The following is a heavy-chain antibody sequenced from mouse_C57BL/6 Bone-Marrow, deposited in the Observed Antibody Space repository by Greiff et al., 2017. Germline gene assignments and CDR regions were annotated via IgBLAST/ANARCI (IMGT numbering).Heavy chain of an antibody. V-gene: IGHV2-6*01. Sequence: VQLQESGPGLVAPSQSLSITCTVSGISLTSYGVDWVRQSPGKGLEWLGVIWGVGSTNYNSALKSRLSISKDNSKSQVFLKMNSLQTDDTAMYYCDSSPRSSSGLFAYWGQGTLVTVSA. CDR3: DSSPRSSSGLFAY. CDR1: GISLTSYG. D-gene: IGHD3-2*02. CDR2: IWGVGST. J-gene: IGHJ3*01.